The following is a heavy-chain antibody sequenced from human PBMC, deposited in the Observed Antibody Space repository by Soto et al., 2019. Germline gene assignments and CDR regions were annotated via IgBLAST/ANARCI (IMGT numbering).Heavy chain of an antibody. V-gene: IGHV3-23*01. D-gene: IGHD4-4*01. J-gene: IGHJ4*02. CDR2: ISGRGVTT. CDR1: GCTFSSDS. CDR3: AKGMATVTPAFFDY. Sequence: EVKLLASGGHLEQPGGSLRRSCAASGCTFSSDSMTWVRQTPGKGLEWGASISGRGVTTFYADSVKGRFTISRDNSKSTLYLQMSSLRAGDTAGYYCAKGMATVTPAFFDYWGQGTLVTVAS.